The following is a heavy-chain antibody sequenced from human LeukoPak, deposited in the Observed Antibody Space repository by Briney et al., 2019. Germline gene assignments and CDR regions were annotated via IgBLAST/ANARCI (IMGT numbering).Heavy chain of an antibody. CDR2: IWYDGSNK. CDR3: ARVGPIYGVFDY. Sequence: GGSLRLSCAASGFTFSSYGMHWVRQAPGKGLEWVAVIWYDGSNKYYADSVKGRFTISRDNAKNSLYLQMNSLRAEDTAIYYCARVGPIYGVFDYWGQGALVTVSS. CDR1: GFTFSSYG. V-gene: IGHV3-33*01. J-gene: IGHJ4*02. D-gene: IGHD3-10*01.